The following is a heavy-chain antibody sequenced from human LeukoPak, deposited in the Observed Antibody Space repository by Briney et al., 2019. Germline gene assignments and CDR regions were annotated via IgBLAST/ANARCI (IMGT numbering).Heavy chain of an antibody. CDR1: GLTFSNYA. Sequence: GGSLRLSCAASGLTFSNYAMNLVRQAPGKGLEWVSYISDSGGSTHYADSVRGRFIISRDNSKNTLYLQMNSLRAEDTAVYFCAKRGVVIRVILVGFHKEAYYFDSWGQGALVTVSS. CDR3: AKRGVVIRVILVGFHKEAYYFDS. D-gene: IGHD3-22*01. J-gene: IGHJ4*02. CDR2: ISDSGGST. V-gene: IGHV3-23*01.